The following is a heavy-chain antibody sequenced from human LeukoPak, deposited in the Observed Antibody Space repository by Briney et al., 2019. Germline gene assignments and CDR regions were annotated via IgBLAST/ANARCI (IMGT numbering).Heavy chain of an antibody. CDR2: IKQDGSTK. CDR3: TRDTIGSLDY. D-gene: IGHD1-26*01. CDR1: GFTFANSW. V-gene: IGHV3-7*01. J-gene: IGHJ4*02. Sequence: PGGSLRLSCAASGFTFANSWMAWVRQAPGKGLEWAANIKQDGSTKHYADSLKGRFTISRDNPKNSLFLQMNNLRADDTAIYYCTRDTIGSLDYWGQGILVTVAS.